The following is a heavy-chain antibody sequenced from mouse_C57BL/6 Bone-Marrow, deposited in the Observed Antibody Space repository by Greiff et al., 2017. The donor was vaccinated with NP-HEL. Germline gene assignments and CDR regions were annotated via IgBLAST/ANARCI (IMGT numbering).Heavy chain of an antibody. D-gene: IGHD2-1*01. J-gene: IGHJ4*01. CDR2: IYPGDGDT. CDR1: GYAFSSSW. V-gene: IGHV1-82*01. CDR3: ASYYGNPYYYAMDY. Sequence: VLLVESGPELVKPGASVKISCKASGYAFSSSWMNWVKQRPGKGLEWIGRIYPGDGDTNYNGKFKGKATLTADKSSSTAYMQLSSLTSEDSEVYCCASYYGNPYYYAMDYWGQGTSVTVSS.